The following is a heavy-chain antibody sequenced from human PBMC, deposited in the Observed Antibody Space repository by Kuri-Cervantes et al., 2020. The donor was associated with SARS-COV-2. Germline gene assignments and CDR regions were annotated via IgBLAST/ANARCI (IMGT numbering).Heavy chain of an antibody. J-gene: IGHJ4*02. CDR3: ARDNNRGYDLDF. Sequence: GESLKISCAASGFRFGSYAMTWVRQAPGKGLEWVSVIYNSGISMYYADSVKGRFTIPRKNSENMLYLQMNSLRVDDTAVYFCARDNNRGYDLDFWGQGTLVTVSS. D-gene: IGHD5-12*01. CDR1: GFRFGSYA. V-gene: IGHV3-23*03. CDR2: IYNSGISM.